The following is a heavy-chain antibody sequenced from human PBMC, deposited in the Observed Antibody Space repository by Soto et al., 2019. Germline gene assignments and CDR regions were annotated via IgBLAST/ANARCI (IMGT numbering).Heavy chain of an antibody. CDR3: ARDTELSFRENWF. Sequence: ASVKVSCKASGYTFTDYFMNWMRQAPGQRLEWMGWINAGNGNTKYSQKLQGRVTITRDTSSSTAYMQLSSLRSEDTAVYYCARDTELSFRENWF. V-gene: IGHV1-3*01. CDR1: GYTFTDYF. D-gene: IGHD3-10*01. J-gene: IGHJ5*01. CDR2: INAGNGNT.